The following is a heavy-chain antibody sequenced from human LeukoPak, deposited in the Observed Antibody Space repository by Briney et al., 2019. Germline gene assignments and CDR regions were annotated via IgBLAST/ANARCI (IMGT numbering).Heavy chain of an antibody. J-gene: IGHJ4*02. CDR3: ATYHKITGWYYFDY. D-gene: IGHD1-20*01. Sequence: SETLSLTCAVYGGFFSGYYWSWIRQPPGKGLECIGYIYYSGSTNYNPSLKSRVTISVDTSKHQFSLKLSSVTAADTAVYYCATYHKITGWYYFDYWGQGTLVTVSS. CDR2: IYYSGST. V-gene: IGHV4-59*01. CDR1: GGFFSGYY.